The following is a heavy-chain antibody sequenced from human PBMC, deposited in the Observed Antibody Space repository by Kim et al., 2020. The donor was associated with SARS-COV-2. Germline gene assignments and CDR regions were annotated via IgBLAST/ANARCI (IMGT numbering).Heavy chain of an antibody. V-gene: IGHV4-59*13. CDR3: ASGSSPGGPGRFDP. Sequence: SETLSLTCTVSGGSISSYYWSWIRKRPGTGMEWVGFIYDTGTTRYNHTLTRRLSIAIDTYTTQISLTVNSLTAAATAVYYCASGSSPGGPGRFDPWGQGTLVTVSS. CDR1: GGSISSYY. CDR2: IYDTGTT. D-gene: IGHD3-10*01. J-gene: IGHJ5*02.